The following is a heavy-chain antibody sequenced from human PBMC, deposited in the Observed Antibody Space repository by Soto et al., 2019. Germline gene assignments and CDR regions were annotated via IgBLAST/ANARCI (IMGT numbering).Heavy chain of an antibody. D-gene: IGHD6-13*01. V-gene: IGHV3-23*01. CDR1: GFTFTDYA. J-gene: IGHJ4*02. Sequence: PGGSLRLSCAASGFTFTDYALSWVRQAPGKGLEWVATISGVGGSTYLADSVKGRLSISRDNSKNTVSLLMNSLRAEDTAVYFCARGSSGYISSWYYFDYWGRGTLVTVYS. CDR2: ISGVGGST. CDR3: ARGSSGYISSWYYFDY.